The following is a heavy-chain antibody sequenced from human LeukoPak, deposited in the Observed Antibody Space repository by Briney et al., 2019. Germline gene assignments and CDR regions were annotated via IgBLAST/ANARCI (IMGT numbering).Heavy chain of an antibody. CDR2: IYYSGST. V-gene: IGHV4-59*13. CDR1: GGSIHSYY. D-gene: IGHD5-12*01. CDR3: ARLGGYGYFDY. J-gene: IGHJ4*02. Sequence: PSETLSLTCTVSGGSIHSYYWSWIRQPPGKGLEWIGYIYYSGSTNYNPSLKSRVTISVDTSKSQFSLKLSSVTAADTAVYYCARLGGYGYFDYWGQGTLVTVSS.